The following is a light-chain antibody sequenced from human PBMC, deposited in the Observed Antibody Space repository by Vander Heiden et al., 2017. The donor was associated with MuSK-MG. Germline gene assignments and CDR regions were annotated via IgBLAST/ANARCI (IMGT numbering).Light chain of an antibody. CDR1: SSDIGGYNY. CDR2: DVT. J-gene: IGLJ2*01. V-gene: IGLV2-14*01. CDR3: CSYTSSSTLEGVV. Sequence: QSALTQPASVSGSPGQSITISCTGTSSDIGGYNYVSWYQQEPGKAPKVMIYDVTKRPSGVSNRFSGSKSGNTASLTISGLQAEDEADDYCCSYTSSSTLEGVVFGGGTKLTVL.